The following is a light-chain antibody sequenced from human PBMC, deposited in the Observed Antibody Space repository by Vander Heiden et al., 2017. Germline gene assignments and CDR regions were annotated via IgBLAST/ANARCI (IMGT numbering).Light chain of an antibody. J-gene: IGKJ4*01. CDR2: DAS. CDR1: APVSSY. Sequence: VLTPSPAPLAFSPGERATLSCRASAPVSSYLAWYQQKPGQAPRLLIYDASNRATGIPARFSGSGSGTDFTLTISSLEPEDFAVYYCQQRSNWPTLTFGGGTKVEIK. V-gene: IGKV3-11*01. CDR3: QQRSNWPTLT.